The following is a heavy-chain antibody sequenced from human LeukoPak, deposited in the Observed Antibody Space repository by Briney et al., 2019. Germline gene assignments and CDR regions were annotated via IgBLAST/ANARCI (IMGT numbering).Heavy chain of an antibody. CDR3: ARKTVVGSYFDY. CDR1: GFTFSAYW. Sequence: GGSLRLSCEASGFTFSAYWMSWVGQAQGKGLEGVANIKQDGSDKYYVDSVKGRFTISRDNAKNSLYLQMNSLRAEDTAVYYCARKTVVGSYFDYWGQGTPVTVSS. D-gene: IGHD4-23*01. CDR2: IKQDGSDK. V-gene: IGHV3-7*03. J-gene: IGHJ4*02.